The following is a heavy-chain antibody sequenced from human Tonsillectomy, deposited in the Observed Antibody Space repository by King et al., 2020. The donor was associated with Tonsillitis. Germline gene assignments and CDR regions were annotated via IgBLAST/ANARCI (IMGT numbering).Heavy chain of an antibody. CDR1: GFTVRSYG. J-gene: IGHJ4*02. D-gene: IGHD3-10*01. CDR3: AKDPTGGWFGEELNYFDY. V-gene: IGHV3-30*02. Sequence: VQLVESGGGVVQPGGSLRLSCAASGFTVRSYGMHWVRQAPGKGLEWVAFIRYDGSKKYYGDSVKGRFTISRDNSKNTIYLQMNSLRGEDTAVYYCAKDPTGGWFGEELNYFDYWGRGTLVTVSS. CDR2: IRYDGSKK.